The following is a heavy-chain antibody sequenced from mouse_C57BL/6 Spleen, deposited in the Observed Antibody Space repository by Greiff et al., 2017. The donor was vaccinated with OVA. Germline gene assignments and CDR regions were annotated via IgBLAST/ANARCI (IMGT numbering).Heavy chain of an antibody. Sequence: QVQLQQSGPELVKPGASVKISCKASGYAFSSSWMNWVKQRPGKGLEWIGRIYPGDGDTNYNGKLKGKATLTADKSSSTAYMQLSSLTSEDSAVYFSARTTTVVAAWFAYWGQGTLVTVSA. CDR1: GYAFSSSW. J-gene: IGHJ3*01. CDR3: ARTTTVVAAWFAY. CDR2: IYPGDGDT. V-gene: IGHV1-82*01. D-gene: IGHD1-1*01.